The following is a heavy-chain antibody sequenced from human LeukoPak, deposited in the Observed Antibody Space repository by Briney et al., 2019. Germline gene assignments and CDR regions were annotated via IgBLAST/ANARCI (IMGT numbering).Heavy chain of an antibody. Sequence: GGSLRLSCAASGFTFSSYAMSWVRQAPGKGLEWVAVISYDGSNKYYADSVKGRFTISRDNSKNTLYLQMNSLRAEDTAVYYCAREYSSGWYGPMDVWGQGTTVTVSS. J-gene: IGHJ6*02. D-gene: IGHD6-19*01. CDR2: ISYDGSNK. CDR3: AREYSSGWYGPMDV. CDR1: GFTFSSYA. V-gene: IGHV3-30-3*01.